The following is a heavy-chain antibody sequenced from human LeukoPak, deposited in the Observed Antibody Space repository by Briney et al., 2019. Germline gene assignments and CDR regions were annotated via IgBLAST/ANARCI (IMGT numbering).Heavy chain of an antibody. CDR1: GFTFSSYS. D-gene: IGHD4-11*01. J-gene: IGHJ6*02. Sequence: GGSLRLSCAASGFTFSSYSMNWIRQAPGKGLEWVSYISSSSSYTNYADSVKGRFTISRDNAKNSLYLQMNSLRAEDTAVYYCARAPHYSNYGPYYYGMDVWGQGTTVTVSS. CDR3: ARAPHYSNYGPYYYGMDV. CDR2: ISSSSSYT. V-gene: IGHV3-21*05.